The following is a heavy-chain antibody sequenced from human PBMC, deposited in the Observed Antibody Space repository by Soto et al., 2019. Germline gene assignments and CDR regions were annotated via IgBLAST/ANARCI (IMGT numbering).Heavy chain of an antibody. CDR2: IYYSGST. Sequence: SETLSLTCTVSGGSISSSSYYWGWIRQPPGKGLEWIGSIYYSGSTYYNPSLKSRVTISVDTSKNQFSLKLSSVTAADTAVYYCARPAYNPTIDIVVVPAAIRHYYYYMDVWGKGTTVTVSS. CDR3: ARPAYNPTIDIVVVPAAIRHYYYYMDV. D-gene: IGHD2-2*01. J-gene: IGHJ6*03. V-gene: IGHV4-39*01. CDR1: GGSISSSSYY.